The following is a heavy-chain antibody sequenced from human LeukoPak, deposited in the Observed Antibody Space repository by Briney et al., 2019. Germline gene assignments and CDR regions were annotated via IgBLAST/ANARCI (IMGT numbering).Heavy chain of an antibody. Sequence: SETLPLTCTVSGVSINNYYWSWIRQPPGKGLEWIGYLYYSGRTNYNPSLKSRVTISVDTSKNQFSLKLSSVTAADTAVYYCAREPQMASFDYWGQGTLVTVSS. CDR3: AREPQMASFDY. CDR2: LYYSGRT. D-gene: IGHD5-24*01. V-gene: IGHV4-59*12. J-gene: IGHJ4*02. CDR1: GVSINNYY.